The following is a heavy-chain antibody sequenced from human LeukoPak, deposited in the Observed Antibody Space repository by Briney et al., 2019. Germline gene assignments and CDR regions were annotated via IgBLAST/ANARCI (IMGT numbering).Heavy chain of an antibody. CDR1: GYNFLRNG. J-gene: IGHJ6*03. V-gene: IGHV1-18*01. Sequence: ASLKVSCKASGYNFLRNGIRWVRQAPGQGLDWMGWISVYNGETNYAQKLQGRVTMATHTSTPTAYMELRRLRSDDTAVYYCARSGDARVSYYYYVDVWAQGPRSPSP. CDR3: ARSGDARVSYYYYVDV. D-gene: IGHD4-17*01. CDR2: ISVYNGET.